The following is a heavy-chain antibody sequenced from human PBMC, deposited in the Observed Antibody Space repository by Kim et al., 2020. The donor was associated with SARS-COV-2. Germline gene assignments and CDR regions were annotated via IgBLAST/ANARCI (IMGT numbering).Heavy chain of an antibody. CDR1: GYTFTSYA. V-gene: IGHV1-3*01. Sequence: ASVKVSCKASGYTFTSYAMHWVRQAPGQRLEWMGWINAGNGNTKYSQKFQGRVTITRDTSASTAYMELSSLRSEDTAVYYCARDLETVYGSGSYRLDYWGQGTLVTVSS. D-gene: IGHD3-10*01. CDR3: ARDLETVYGSGSYRLDY. CDR2: INAGNGNT. J-gene: IGHJ4*02.